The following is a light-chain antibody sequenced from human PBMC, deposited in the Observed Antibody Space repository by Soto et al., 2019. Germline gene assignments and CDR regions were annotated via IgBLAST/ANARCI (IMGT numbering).Light chain of an antibody. J-gene: IGLJ2*01. Sequence: QSVLTQPPSASGTPGQRVTISCSGRSFNIGSNAVNWYQQLPGMAPKLLIYGDNQRPSGVPDRFSGSKSGASASLTISGLQAEDEADYFCSSYTTNKTLLFGGGTKLTVL. CDR3: SSYTTNKTLL. V-gene: IGLV1-44*01. CDR1: SFNIGSNA. CDR2: GDN.